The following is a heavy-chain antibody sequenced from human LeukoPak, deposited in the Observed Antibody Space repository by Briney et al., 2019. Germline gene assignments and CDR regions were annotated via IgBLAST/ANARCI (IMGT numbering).Heavy chain of an antibody. CDR1: GFTFSSYG. CDR2: ISYDGSNK. CDR3: AKAFAAAGPMGDY. Sequence: GGSLRLSCAASGFTFSSYGMHWVRQAPGKGLEWVGVISYDGSNKYYADSVKGRFTISRDNSKNTLYLQMNSLRAEDTAVYYCAKAFAAAGPMGDYWGQGTLVTVSS. D-gene: IGHD6-13*01. V-gene: IGHV3-30*18. J-gene: IGHJ4*02.